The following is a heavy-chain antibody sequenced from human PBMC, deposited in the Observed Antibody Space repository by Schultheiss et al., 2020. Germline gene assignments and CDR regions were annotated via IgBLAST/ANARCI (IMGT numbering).Heavy chain of an antibody. D-gene: IGHD3-3*01. CDR3: ARAPSTTIFGVVKDNWFDP. J-gene: IGHJ5*02. V-gene: IGHV3-21*01. CDR1: EFILSNYS. CDR2: ISSTSRYI. Sequence: GESLRLSCEASEFILSNYSMNWVRQAPGKGLEWVSSISSTSRYIYYAESVKDRFTISRDNAKNSLYLQMNSLRAEDTAVYYCARAPSTTIFGVVKDNWFDPWGQGTLVTVS.